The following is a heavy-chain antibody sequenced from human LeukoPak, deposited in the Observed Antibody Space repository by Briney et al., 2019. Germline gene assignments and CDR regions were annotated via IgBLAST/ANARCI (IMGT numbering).Heavy chain of an antibody. V-gene: IGHV1-8*01. CDR2: MDLNSGNT. CDR3: ARGQGGAAVYYYYYYMHV. J-gene: IGHJ6*03. Sequence: GASLKVCFKASGYTFTSYDINRVREATGQGLEWMGWMDLNSGNTGYAQKVQGRVTMTRNSSISTAYMELSSLRSEDTAVYYCARGQGGAAVYYYYYYMHVWGKGPTVTVSS. CDR1: GYTFTSYD. D-gene: IGHD1-26*01.